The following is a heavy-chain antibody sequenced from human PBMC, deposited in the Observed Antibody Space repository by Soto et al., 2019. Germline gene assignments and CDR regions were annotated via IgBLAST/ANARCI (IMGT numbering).Heavy chain of an antibody. J-gene: IGHJ6*02. CDR3: ARSYSNDHYYYYYGMDV. CDR1: GGTFSSYA. V-gene: IGHV1-69*13. CDR2: IIPIFGTA. Sequence: SVKVSCKASGGTFSSYAISWVRQAPGQGLEWMGGIIPIFGTANYAQKFQGRVTITADESTSTAYMELSSLRSEDTAVYYCARSYSNDHYYYYYGMDVWGQGTTVTSP. D-gene: IGHD4-4*01.